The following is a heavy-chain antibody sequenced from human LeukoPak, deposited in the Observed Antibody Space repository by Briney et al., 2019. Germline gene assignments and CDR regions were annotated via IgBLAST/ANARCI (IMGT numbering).Heavy chain of an antibody. CDR2: IHDSGST. V-gene: IGHV4-59*08. J-gene: IGHJ4*02. D-gene: IGHD6-19*01. CDR1: GGSLSSYW. Sequence: SETLSLTCTVSGGSLSSYWWSWVRQPPGKALEWIGNIHDSGSTHYNPSLKGRVTISMDTSKNQFSLELTSVTAADTAVYYCARRIKFSSGWYTDYWGQGTLLTVSS. CDR3: ARRIKFSSGWYTDY.